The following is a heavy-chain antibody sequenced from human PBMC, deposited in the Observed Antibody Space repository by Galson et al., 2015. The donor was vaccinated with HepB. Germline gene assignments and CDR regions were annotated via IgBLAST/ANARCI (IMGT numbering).Heavy chain of an antibody. Sequence: SVKVSCKASGGTFSSYAISWVRQAPGQGLEWMGGIIPIFGTANYAQKFQGRVTITADESTSTAYMELSSLRSEDTAVYYCARVNEYAVAGLWAFDIWGQGTMVTVSS. CDR1: GGTFSSYA. D-gene: IGHD6-19*01. CDR3: ARVNEYAVAGLWAFDI. V-gene: IGHV1-69*13. CDR2: IIPIFGTA. J-gene: IGHJ3*02.